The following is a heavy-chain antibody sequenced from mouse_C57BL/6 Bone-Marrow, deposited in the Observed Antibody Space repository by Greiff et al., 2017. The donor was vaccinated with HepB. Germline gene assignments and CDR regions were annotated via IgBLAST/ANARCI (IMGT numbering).Heavy chain of an antibody. Sequence: EVNLVESGGGLVQPGGSLKLSCAASGFTFSDYYMYWVRQTPEKRLEWVAYISNGGGSTYYPDTVKGRFTISRDNAKNTLYLQMSRLKSEDTAMYYCARPEPFAYWGQGTLVTVSA. CDR3: ARPEPFAY. CDR1: GFTFSDYY. J-gene: IGHJ3*01. V-gene: IGHV5-12*01. CDR2: ISNGGGST.